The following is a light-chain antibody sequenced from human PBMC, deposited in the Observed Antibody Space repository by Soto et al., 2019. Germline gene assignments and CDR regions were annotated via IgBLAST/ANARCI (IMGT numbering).Light chain of an antibody. V-gene: IGLV2-14*01. CDR3: SSYTSSRTYVV. Sequence: QSALTQPASVSGSPGQSITISCTGTSSDVGGYNYVSWYQQHPGKAPKLMIYEVSNRPSGVSNRFSGSKSGNTASLTISGLQAEDEAEYYCSSYTSSRTYVVFGGGTKLTVL. CDR1: SSDVGGYNY. CDR2: EVS. J-gene: IGLJ2*01.